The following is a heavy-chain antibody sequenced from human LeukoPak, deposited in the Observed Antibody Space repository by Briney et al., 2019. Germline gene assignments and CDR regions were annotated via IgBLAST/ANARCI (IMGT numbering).Heavy chain of an antibody. CDR2: ISAGGGTT. CDR3: ARDVFSGSFRSEY. Sequence: GGSLRLSCAASGFTFGNFAMSWVSQAPGKGLEWVSVISAGGGTTFYADSVKGRFTVSRDNFRNTLYVQMNSLRAEDTAVYYCARDVFSGSFRSEYWGQGTLVTVSS. CDR1: GFTFGNFA. D-gene: IGHD3-16*02. J-gene: IGHJ4*02. V-gene: IGHV3-23*01.